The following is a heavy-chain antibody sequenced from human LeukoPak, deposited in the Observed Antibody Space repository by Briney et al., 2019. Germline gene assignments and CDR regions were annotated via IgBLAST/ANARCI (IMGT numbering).Heavy chain of an antibody. J-gene: IGHJ6*03. CDR3: ARDPSLGYYYYMDV. Sequence: GGSLRLSCTASGFTFNDHAMCWVRQAPGKGLQCVSVISYNGSDKYYADSVKGRFTISRDNSKNTLYLEMNTLRTEDTALYYCARDPSLGYYYYMDVWGKGTTVSVSS. V-gene: IGHV3-30*04. CDR1: GFTFNDHA. CDR2: ISYNGSDK. D-gene: IGHD3-16*01.